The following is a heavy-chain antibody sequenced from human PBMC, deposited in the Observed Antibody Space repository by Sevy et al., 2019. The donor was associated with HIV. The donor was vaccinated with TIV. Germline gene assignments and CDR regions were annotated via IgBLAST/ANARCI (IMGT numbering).Heavy chain of an antibody. Sequence: GGSLRLSCAASGFPFSSYSMNWVRQAPGKGLEWVSYISSSSSTIYYADSVKGRFTISRANAKNSLYLQMDSLRDEDTAVYYCASDPGVMTDDAFDIWGQGTMVTVSS. CDR1: GFPFSSYS. CDR3: ASDPGVMTDDAFDI. D-gene: IGHD3-16*01. J-gene: IGHJ3*02. V-gene: IGHV3-48*02. CDR2: ISSSSSTI.